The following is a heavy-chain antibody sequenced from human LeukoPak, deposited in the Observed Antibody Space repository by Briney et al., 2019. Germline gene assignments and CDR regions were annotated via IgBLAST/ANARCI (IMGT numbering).Heavy chain of an antibody. CDR1: GFTVSSNY. D-gene: IGHD4-17*01. CDR2: IYSGGST. V-gene: IGHV3-53*01. J-gene: IGHJ6*03. Sequence: GGSLRLSCAASGFTVSSNYMSWVRQAPGKGLEWVSVIYSGGSTYYADSVKGRFTISRDNSKNTLYLQMNSLRAEDTAVYYCAKANGDHDYYYYYMDVWGKGTTVTVSS. CDR3: AKANGDHDYYYYYMDV.